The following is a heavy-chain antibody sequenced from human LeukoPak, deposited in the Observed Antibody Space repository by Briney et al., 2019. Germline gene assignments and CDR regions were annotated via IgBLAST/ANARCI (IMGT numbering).Heavy chain of an antibody. CDR1: GGSFSGYY. Sequence: PSETLSLTCAVYGGSFSGYYWSWIRQPPGKGLEWIGEINHSGSTNYNPSLKSRVTISVDTSKNQFSLKLSSVTAADTAVYYCASYYYDCSGYYRPYWYFDLWGRGTLVTVSS. CDR2: INHSGST. D-gene: IGHD3-22*01. V-gene: IGHV4-34*01. J-gene: IGHJ2*01. CDR3: ASYYYDCSGYYRPYWYFDL.